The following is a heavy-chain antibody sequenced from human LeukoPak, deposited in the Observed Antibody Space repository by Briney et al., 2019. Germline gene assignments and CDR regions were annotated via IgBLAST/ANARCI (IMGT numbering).Heavy chain of an antibody. D-gene: IGHD6-13*01. CDR3: AKDQGYSTSWSSGLQWYFDL. CDR2: SIGSHGTT. CDR1: EFSAGSNY. J-gene: IGHJ2*01. V-gene: IGHV3-23*01. Sequence: PVGSLRLSCAAPEFSAGSNYMTCVRQAPGEGLGWVSPSIGSHGTTYSADSVKSRFTISRDNSKNTLYLQLKNVGAEDTAIYYCAKDQGYSTSWSSGLQWYFDLWGSGTLVTVSS.